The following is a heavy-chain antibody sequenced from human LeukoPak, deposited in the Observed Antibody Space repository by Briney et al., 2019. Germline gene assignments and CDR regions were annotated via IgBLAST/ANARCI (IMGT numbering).Heavy chain of an antibody. CDR1: GLTFSSYT. CDR2: ISSDGSDQ. V-gene: IGHV3-30*01. CDR3: ARSYYYASGSYFSHFDY. Sequence: GGSLRLSCAASGLTFSSYTMHWVRQAPGKGLEWVATISSDGSDQYYVDSVKGRFTISRDNSKNTLYLQMNSLIPEDTAVYYCARSYYYASGSYFSHFDYWGQGTLVTVSS. D-gene: IGHD3-10*01. J-gene: IGHJ4*02.